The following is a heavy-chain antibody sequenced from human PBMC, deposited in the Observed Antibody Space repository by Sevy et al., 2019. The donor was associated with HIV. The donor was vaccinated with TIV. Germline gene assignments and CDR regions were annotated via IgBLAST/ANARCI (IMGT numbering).Heavy chain of an antibody. CDR2: IIPIFGTA. V-gene: IGHV1-69*13. Sequence: ASVKVSCKASGGTFSSYAISWVRQAPGQGLEWMGGIIPIFGTANYAQKFQGRVTITADESTSTAYMELGSLRSEDTAVYYCARSIVGVTARFDPWGQGTLVTVSS. CDR3: ARSIVGVTARFDP. J-gene: IGHJ5*02. D-gene: IGHD1-26*01. CDR1: GGTFSSYA.